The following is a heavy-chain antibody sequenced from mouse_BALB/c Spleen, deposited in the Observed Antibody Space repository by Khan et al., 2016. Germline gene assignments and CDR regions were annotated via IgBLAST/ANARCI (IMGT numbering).Heavy chain of an antibody. CDR3: NAIYYGSDVYFDY. Sequence: VQLKQSGAELVRSGASVKLSCTASVFNIKDYYMHWVKKRPEQGLEWIGWIDPENGDTEYAPKFQGKATMTADTSSNAAYLQFSSLTSEDSAVSYCNAIYYGSDVYFDYWGQGTTLTVSS. D-gene: IGHD1-1*01. CDR1: VFNIKDYY. J-gene: IGHJ2*01. V-gene: IGHV14-4*02. CDR2: IDPENGDT.